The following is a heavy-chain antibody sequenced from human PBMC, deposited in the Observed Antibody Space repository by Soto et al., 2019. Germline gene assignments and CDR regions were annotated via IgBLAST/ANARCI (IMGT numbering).Heavy chain of an antibody. Sequence: PGGSLRLSCAASGFTFSSYAMHWVRQAPGKGLEWVAVISYDGSNKYYADSVKGRFTISRDNSKNTLYLQMNSLRAEDTAVYYCARIVGATRGFDYWGQGTLVTVSS. J-gene: IGHJ4*02. V-gene: IGHV3-30-3*01. CDR1: GFTFSSYA. CDR3: ARIVGATRGFDY. CDR2: ISYDGSNK. D-gene: IGHD1-26*01.